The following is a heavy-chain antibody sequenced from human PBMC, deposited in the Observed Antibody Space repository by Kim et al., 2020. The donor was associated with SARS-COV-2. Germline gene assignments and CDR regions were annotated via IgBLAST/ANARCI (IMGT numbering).Heavy chain of an antibody. CDR3: ARTGPYYDSSGYQMEGGVDY. CDR1: GFTVSSNY. D-gene: IGHD3-22*01. CDR2: IYSGGST. Sequence: GGSLRLSCAASGFTVSSNYMSWVRQAPGKGLEWVSVIYSGGSTYYADSVKGRFTISRDNSKNTLYLQLNSLRAEDTAVYYCARTGPYYDSSGYQMEGGVDYWGQGTLVTVSS. J-gene: IGHJ4*02. V-gene: IGHV3-53*01.